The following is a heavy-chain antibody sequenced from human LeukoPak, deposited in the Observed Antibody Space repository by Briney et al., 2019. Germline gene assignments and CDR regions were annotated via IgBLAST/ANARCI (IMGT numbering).Heavy chain of an antibody. CDR1: GFTFSNYA. CDR2: VNSDGGST. Sequence: PGGSLRLSCAASGFTFSNYAMTWIRQAPGKGLEWVSGVNSDGGSTYYADSVRGRFTISRDNSKDTLYLQMNSLRAEDTAVYYCAKWISNPDYWGQGTLVTVSS. V-gene: IGHV3-23*01. CDR3: AKWISNPDY. D-gene: IGHD4-11*01. J-gene: IGHJ4*02.